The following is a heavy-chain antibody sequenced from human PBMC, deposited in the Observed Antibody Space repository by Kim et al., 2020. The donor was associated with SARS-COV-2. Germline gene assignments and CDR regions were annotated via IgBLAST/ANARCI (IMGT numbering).Heavy chain of an antibody. CDR3: ARDIHQGGNYLGSVYFDY. CDR1: GGTFSSYA. Sequence: SVKVSCKASGGTFSSYAISWVRQAPGQGLEWMGGIIPIFGTANYALKFQGRVTITADESTSTAYMELSSLRSEDTAVYYCARDIHQGGNYLGSVYFDYWGQGTLVTVSS. J-gene: IGHJ4*02. D-gene: IGHD3-22*01. CDR2: IIPIFGTA. V-gene: IGHV1-69*13.